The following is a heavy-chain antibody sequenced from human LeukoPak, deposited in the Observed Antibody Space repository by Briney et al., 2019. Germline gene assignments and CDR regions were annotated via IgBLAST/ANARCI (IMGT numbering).Heavy chain of an antibody. D-gene: IGHD3-3*01. CDR2: INPNSGGT. CDR1: GYTFTGYY. J-gene: IGHJ4*02. V-gene: IGHV1-2*02. Sequence: ASVKVSCKASGYTFTGYYMHWVRQAPGQGLEWMGWINPNSGGTNYAQKFQGRVTMTRDTSISTAYMELGRLTSDDTAVYYCARASITIFGVVSPLDYWGQGTLVTVSS. CDR3: ARASITIFGVVSPLDY.